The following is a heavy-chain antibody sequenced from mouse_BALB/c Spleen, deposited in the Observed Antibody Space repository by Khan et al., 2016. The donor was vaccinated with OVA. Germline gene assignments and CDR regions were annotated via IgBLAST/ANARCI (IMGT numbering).Heavy chain of an antibody. CDR3: ARQPYYHYNIMDY. J-gene: IGHJ4*01. Sequence: QVQLKESGPSLVAPSQSLSITCTISGFSLTNYGVHWVRQPPGKGLEWLVVIWSDGSTTYNSALKSRLTISKDNSKSHVFLKMNSLQTDDTAVYFCARQPYYHYNIMDYWGQGTSVTVSS. CDR1: GFSLTNYG. V-gene: IGHV2-6-1*01. CDR2: IWSDGST. D-gene: IGHD2-10*01.